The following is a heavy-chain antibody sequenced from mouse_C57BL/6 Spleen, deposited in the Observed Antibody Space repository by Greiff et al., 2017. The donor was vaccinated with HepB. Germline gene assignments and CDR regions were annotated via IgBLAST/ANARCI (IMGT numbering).Heavy chain of an antibody. CDR2: IDPSDSYT. D-gene: IGHD1-1*01. CDR1: GNTFTSYW. Sequence: VQLQQPGAELVMPGASVKLSCKASGNTFTSYWMHWVKQRPGQGLEWIGEIDPSDSYTNYNQKFKGKSTLTVDKSSSTAYMQLSSLTSEDSAVYYWARSDYYGSRGYFDVWGTGTTATVSS. V-gene: IGHV1-69*01. CDR3: ARSDYYGSRGYFDV. J-gene: IGHJ1*03.